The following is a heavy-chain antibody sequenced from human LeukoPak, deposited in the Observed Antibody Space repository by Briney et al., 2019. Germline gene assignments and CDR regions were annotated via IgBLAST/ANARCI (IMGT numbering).Heavy chain of an antibody. J-gene: IGHJ6*02. CDR3: AADSPGDYYYGMDV. CDR2: IVVGSGNT. CDR1: GFTFTSSA. V-gene: IGHV1-58*01. Sequence: SVNVSCKASGFTFTSSAVQWVRQARGQRLEWIGWIVVGSGNTNYAQKFQERVTITRDMSTSTAYMELSSLRSEDTAVYYCAADSPGDYYYGMDVWGQGTTVTVSS.